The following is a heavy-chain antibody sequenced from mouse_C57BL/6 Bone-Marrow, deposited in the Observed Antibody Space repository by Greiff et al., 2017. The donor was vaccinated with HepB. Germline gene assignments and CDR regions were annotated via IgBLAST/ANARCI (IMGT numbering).Heavy chain of an antibody. CDR1: GFTFSSYT. V-gene: IGHV5-9*01. Sequence: EVQLVESGGGLVKPGGSLKLSCAASGFTFSSYTMSWVRQTPEKRLAWVATISGGGGNTYYPDSVKGRFTISRDNAKNTLYLQMSSLRSEDTALYYCARLYDYGYYFDYWGQGTTLTVSS. D-gene: IGHD2-4*01. CDR2: ISGGGGNT. CDR3: ARLYDYGYYFDY. J-gene: IGHJ2*01.